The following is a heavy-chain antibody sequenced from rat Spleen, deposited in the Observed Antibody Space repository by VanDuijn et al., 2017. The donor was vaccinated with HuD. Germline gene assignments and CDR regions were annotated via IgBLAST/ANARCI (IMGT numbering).Heavy chain of an antibody. J-gene: IGHJ2*01. D-gene: IGHD1-2*01. Sequence: EVRLVESGGGLVQPGRSMKLSCAASGFTFSNYYMAWVRQAPTKGLEWVASISVGAVNTYYRDSVKGRFTISRDNAKITLFLQMDSLRSEDTATYYCARHVKQVFDYWGQGVMVTVSS. CDR1: GFTFSNYY. V-gene: IGHV5-25*01. CDR3: ARHVKQVFDY. CDR2: ISVGAVNT.